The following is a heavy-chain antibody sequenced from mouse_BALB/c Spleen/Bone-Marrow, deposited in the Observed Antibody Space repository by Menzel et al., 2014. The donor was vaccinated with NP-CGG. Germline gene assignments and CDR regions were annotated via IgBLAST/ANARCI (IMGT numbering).Heavy chain of an antibody. CDR1: GYAFTNYL. Sequence: VQGVESGAELVRPGTSVKVSCKASGYAFTNYLIEWVKQRPGQGLEWIGVINPGSGGTNYNEKFKGKATLTADKSSSTAYMQLSSLTSDDSAVYFCARIYYGNYYWGQGTTLTVPS. J-gene: IGHJ2*01. D-gene: IGHD2-1*01. CDR3: ARIYYGNYY. CDR2: INPGSGGT. V-gene: IGHV1-54*01.